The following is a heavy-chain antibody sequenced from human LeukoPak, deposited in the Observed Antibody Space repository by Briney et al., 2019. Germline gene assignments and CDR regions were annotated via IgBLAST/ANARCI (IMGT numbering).Heavy chain of an antibody. CDR2: IRYDGSNK. V-gene: IGHV3-30*02. CDR1: GFTFSSYG. J-gene: IGHJ4*02. CDR3: AKDLRFIGELCNYFDH. Sequence: PGRSLRLSCAASGFTFSSYGMHWVRQAPGKGLEWVAFIRYDGSNKYYADSVKGRFTISRDNSKNTLYLQMNSLRAEDTAVYYCAKDLRFIGELCNYFDHWGQGTLVTVSS. D-gene: IGHD3-10*01.